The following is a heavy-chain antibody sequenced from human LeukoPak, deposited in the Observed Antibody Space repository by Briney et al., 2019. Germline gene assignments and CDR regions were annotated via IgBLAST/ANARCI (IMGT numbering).Heavy chain of an antibody. CDR2: IYTSGST. Sequence: SSETLSLTCTVSGGSISSYYWSWIRRPAGKGLEWIGRIYTSGSTNYNPSLKSRVTMSVDTSKNQFSLKLSSVTAADTAVYYCASTVFWRGYGDYWGQGTLVTVSS. V-gene: IGHV4-4*07. J-gene: IGHJ4*02. D-gene: IGHD3-3*01. CDR1: GGSISSYY. CDR3: ASTVFWRGYGDY.